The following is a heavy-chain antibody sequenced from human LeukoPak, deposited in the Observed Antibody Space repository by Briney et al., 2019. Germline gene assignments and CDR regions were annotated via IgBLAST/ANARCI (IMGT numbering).Heavy chain of an antibody. D-gene: IGHD2-21*02. J-gene: IGHJ4*02. CDR2: MNPYTGDR. V-gene: IGHV1-8*03. CDR3: ARTTSLTASGDDC. CDR1: GYSFTTYH. Sequence: ASVKVSCKASGYSFTTYHINWVRQASGQGLEWLGWMNPYTGDRGYAQRFQGRLSITSDTSISTAYMELGSLKSDDTAVYLCARTTSLTASGDDCWGQGTLVTVSS.